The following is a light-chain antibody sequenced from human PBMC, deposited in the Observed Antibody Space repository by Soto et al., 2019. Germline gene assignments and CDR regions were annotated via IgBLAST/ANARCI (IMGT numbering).Light chain of an antibody. CDR2: WAS. CDR3: QQYYSTLLT. Sequence: DIVMTQSPDSLAVSLGERATINSKSSQSVLYSSNNKNYLAWYQQKPGLPPKLLIYWASTLESGVPDRFSGSGSGIDFTLTISSLQAEDVSVYYCQQYYSTLLTFGGGTKVEIK. CDR1: QSVLYSSNNKNY. J-gene: IGKJ4*01. V-gene: IGKV4-1*01.